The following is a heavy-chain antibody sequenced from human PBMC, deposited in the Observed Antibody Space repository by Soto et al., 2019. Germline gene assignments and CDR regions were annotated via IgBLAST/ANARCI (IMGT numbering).Heavy chain of an antibody. CDR2: IKQDGSEK. Sequence: EVQLVESGGGLVQPGGSLRLSCAASGFTFSSYWMSWVRQAPGKGLEWVANIKQDGSEKYYVDSVKGRFTISRDNAKNSLYLQMNSLSAEETDVYYCARWGSGYCSGGSCYDAFDIWGQGTMVTVSS. D-gene: IGHD2-15*01. V-gene: IGHV3-7*01. CDR1: GFTFSSYW. J-gene: IGHJ3*02. CDR3: ARWGSGYCSGGSCYDAFDI.